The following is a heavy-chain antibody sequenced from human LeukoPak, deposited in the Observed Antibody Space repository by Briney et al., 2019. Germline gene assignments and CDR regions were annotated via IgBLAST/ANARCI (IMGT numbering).Heavy chain of an antibody. D-gene: IGHD3-22*01. CDR1: GLTFSSFS. CDR2: INTVASYI. V-gene: IGHV3-21*06. J-gene: IGHJ4*02. Sequence: PGGFLRLSCAASGLTFSSFSFNWVRQGPGKGLEWVSSINTVASYIYYADSVKGRFTISRDNAKNSLYLQMNSLRAEDTGVYYCARLRRNSDKSGFYYYYDYWGQGTLVTVSS. CDR3: ARLRRNSDKSGFYYYYDY.